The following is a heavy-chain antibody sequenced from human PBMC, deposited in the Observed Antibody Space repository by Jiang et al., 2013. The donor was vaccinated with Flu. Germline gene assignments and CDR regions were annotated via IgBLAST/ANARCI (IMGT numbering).Heavy chain of an antibody. Sequence: SQTLSLTCAISGDSVSSNSAAWNWIRQSPSRGLEWLGRTYYRSKWYNDYAVSVKSRITINPDTSKNQFSLQLDSVTPEDTAVYYCARGGVGPAEYYYYGMDVWGQGTTVTVSS. CDR2: TYYRSKWYN. D-gene: IGHD1-26*01. J-gene: IGHJ6*02. CDR3: ARGGVGPAEYYYYGMDV. V-gene: IGHV6-1*01. CDR1: GDSVSSNSAA.